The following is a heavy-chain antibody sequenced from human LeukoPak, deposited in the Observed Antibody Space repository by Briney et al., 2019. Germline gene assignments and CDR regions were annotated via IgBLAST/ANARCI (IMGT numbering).Heavy chain of an antibody. Sequence: TGESLKISCKGSGYSFTSYWIGWVRQMPGKGLEWMGIIYPGDSDTRYSPSFQGQVTISADKSIGTAYLQWSGLKASDTAMYYCARHEWGAAAGNLDYWGQGTLVTVSS. CDR3: ARHEWGAAAGNLDY. D-gene: IGHD6-13*01. V-gene: IGHV5-51*01. CDR2: IYPGDSDT. J-gene: IGHJ4*02. CDR1: GYSFTSYW.